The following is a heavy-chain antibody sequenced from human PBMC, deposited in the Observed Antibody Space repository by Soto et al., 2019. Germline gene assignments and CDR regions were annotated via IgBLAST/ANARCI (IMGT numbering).Heavy chain of an antibody. CDR1: GGSISPYY. J-gene: IGHJ6*03. CDR3: ARKGAAASYAHYDMDV. CDR2: VYYSGNT. D-gene: IGHD6-13*01. V-gene: IGHV4-59*01. Sequence: QVQLQESGPGLVKPSETLSLTCTVSGGSISPYYWSWIRQPPGKGLEWIGYVYYSGNTNYNPSLVSRVTISVDTSRNRFSLNLTSATAADTAVYYCARKGAAASYAHYDMDVWGRGTAVTVSS.